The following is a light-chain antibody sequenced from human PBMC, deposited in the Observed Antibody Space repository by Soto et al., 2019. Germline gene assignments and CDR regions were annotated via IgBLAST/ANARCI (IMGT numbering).Light chain of an antibody. CDR3: QQYDNLLPIT. Sequence: IQMTQSPSSLSASVGDRVTITCQARQDISKNLNWYQQKPGKAPKLLIYDASSLQTGVTSRFSGSGSATHFTFTIRSLQPEDVATYYCQQYDNLLPITFGEGTRLEIK. V-gene: IGKV1-33*01. CDR1: QDISKN. J-gene: IGKJ5*01. CDR2: DAS.